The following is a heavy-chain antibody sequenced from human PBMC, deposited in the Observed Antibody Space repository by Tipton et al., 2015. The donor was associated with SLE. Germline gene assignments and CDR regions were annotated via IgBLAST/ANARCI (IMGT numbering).Heavy chain of an antibody. Sequence: SLRLSCAASGFTFSSYGMHWVRQAPGKGLEWVSVIYSGGSTYYADSVKGRFTISRDNSKNTLYLQMNSLRAEDTAVYYCARDLRSYYDSSGYFDYWGQGTLVTVSS. J-gene: IGHJ4*02. CDR2: IYSGGST. CDR3: ARDLRSYYDSSGYFDY. D-gene: IGHD3-22*01. CDR1: GFTFSSYG. V-gene: IGHV3-NL1*01.